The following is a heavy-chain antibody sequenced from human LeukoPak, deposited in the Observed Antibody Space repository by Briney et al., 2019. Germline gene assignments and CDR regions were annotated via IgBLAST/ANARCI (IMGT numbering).Heavy chain of an antibody. J-gene: IGHJ3*02. CDR1: GFTFSSYA. Sequence: GGSLRLSCAASGFTFSSYAMHWGRQAPGKGLEWWAVISYDGSNKYYADSVKGRFTISRDNSKNTLYLQMNSLRAEDTAVYYCVKDYSGTQWGDAFDIWGQGTMVTVSS. CDR2: ISYDGSNK. CDR3: VKDYSGTQWGDAFDI. V-gene: IGHV3-30*04. D-gene: IGHD1-26*01.